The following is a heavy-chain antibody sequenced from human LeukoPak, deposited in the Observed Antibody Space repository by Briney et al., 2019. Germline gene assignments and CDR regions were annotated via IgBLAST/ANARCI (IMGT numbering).Heavy chain of an antibody. CDR1: GFTFSTFA. V-gene: IGHV3-23*01. CDR3: AEGGLRGSEIYHSVYY. J-gene: IGHJ4*01. Sequence: GGSLRLSCAASGFTFSTFAMNWVRQAPGKGLEWVSLISAGGGRTYYADSVKGRFTISRDNSKNTLYLQMNSLRAEDTAVYYCAEGGLRGSEIYHSVYYWSQGTLVTVSS. CDR2: ISAGGGRT. D-gene: IGHD3-10*01.